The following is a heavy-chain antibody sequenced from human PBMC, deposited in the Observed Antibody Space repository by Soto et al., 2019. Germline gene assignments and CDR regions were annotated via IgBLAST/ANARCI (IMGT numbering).Heavy chain of an antibody. CDR3: AKPLSPFSSSHIDY. Sequence: GGSLRLSCATSGFTFSDFYMSWVRQAPGKGPEWVSYISDDGYTIYYADSVKGRFTISRDNAENSLYLQMNNLRAEDTAGYYCAKPLSPFSSSHIDYWAQGTLVTVSS. CDR1: GFTFSDFY. J-gene: IGHJ4*02. D-gene: IGHD6-19*01. V-gene: IGHV3-11*01. CDR2: ISDDGYTI.